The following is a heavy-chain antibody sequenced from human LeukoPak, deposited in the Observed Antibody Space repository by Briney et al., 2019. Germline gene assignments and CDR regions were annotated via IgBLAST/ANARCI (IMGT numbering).Heavy chain of an antibody. J-gene: IGHJ6*03. CDR1: GFTFSSYA. CDR2: ISGSGGST. CDR3: ARAWRKVRGVFSRNYYYYMDV. V-gene: IGHV3-23*01. D-gene: IGHD3-10*01. Sequence: PGGSLRLSCAASGFTFSSYAMSWVRQAPGKGLEWVSGISGSGGSTYYADSVKGRFTISRDNSKNTLSLQMNSLRSEDTAVYYCARAWRKVRGVFSRNYYYYMDVWGKGTTVTVSS.